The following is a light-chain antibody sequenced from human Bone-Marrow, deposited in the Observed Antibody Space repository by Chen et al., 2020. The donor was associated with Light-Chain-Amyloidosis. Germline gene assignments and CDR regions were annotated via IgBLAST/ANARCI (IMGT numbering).Light chain of an antibody. J-gene: IGLJ1*01. Sequence: QSALTQPASVSGSPGQSITISCTGTSSDVGGDNHVSWYQQHPDKAPKLMIYEVTNRPSWVPDRFSGSKSDNTASLTISWLQTEDEADYFFSSYTITNTLVFGSGTRVTVL. CDR2: EVT. V-gene: IGLV2-14*01. CDR3: SSYTITNTLV. CDR1: SSDVGGDNH.